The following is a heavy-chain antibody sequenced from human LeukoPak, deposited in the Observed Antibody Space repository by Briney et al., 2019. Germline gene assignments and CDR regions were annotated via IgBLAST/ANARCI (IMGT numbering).Heavy chain of an antibody. D-gene: IGHD3-9*01. CDR2: IQYDGSYK. CDR3: AKVQDYDILTGYYIAGGSFHY. CDR1: GFTFSFYG. Sequence: GESLRLSCATSGFTFSFYGMHWVRQAPGKGLEWVAFIQYDGSYKFYADSVQGRFSISRDNSKNTLFLQMNSLRPDDTAVYYCAKVQDYDILTGYYIAGGSFHYWGQGTLVTVSS. J-gene: IGHJ4*02. V-gene: IGHV3-30*02.